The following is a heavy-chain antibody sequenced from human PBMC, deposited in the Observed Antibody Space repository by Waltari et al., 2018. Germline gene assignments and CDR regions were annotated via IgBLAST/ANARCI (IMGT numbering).Heavy chain of an antibody. CDR2: ISGSGGST. CDR3: AKARKENYYGSGSYMDY. J-gene: IGHJ4*02. Sequence: EVQLLESGGGLVQHGGSLRLSCAASGFTFSSYAMSWVRQAPGKGLEWVSAISGSGGSTYYADSVKGRFTISRDNSKNTLYLQMNSLRAEDTAVYYCAKARKENYYGSGSYMDYWGQGTLVTVSS. V-gene: IGHV3-23*01. D-gene: IGHD3-10*01. CDR1: GFTFSSYA.